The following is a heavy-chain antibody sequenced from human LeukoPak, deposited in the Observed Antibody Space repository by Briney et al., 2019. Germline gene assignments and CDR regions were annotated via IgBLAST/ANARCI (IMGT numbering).Heavy chain of an antibody. CDR3: ARGPLGYCSSTSCYPLY. CDR2: INPNSGGT. CDR1: GYTFTGYY. J-gene: IGHJ4*02. Sequence: ASVKVSCKASGYTFTGYYMHWVRQAPGQGLEWMGRINPNSGGTNYAQKFQGRVTMTRDTSISTAYMELSRLGSDDTAVYYCARGPLGYCSSTSCYPLYWGQGTLVTVSS. V-gene: IGHV1-2*06. D-gene: IGHD2-2*01.